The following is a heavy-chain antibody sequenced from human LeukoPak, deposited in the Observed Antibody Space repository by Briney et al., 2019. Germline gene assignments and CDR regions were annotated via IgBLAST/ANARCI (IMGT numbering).Heavy chain of an antibody. V-gene: IGHV3-7*01. Sequence: GGSLRLSCAASGFSFTAYAMSWFRQTPGKGLEWVANIHDDGRVTNYVDSVKGRFTISRDNTRNSVYLQMNSLRVEDTSLYYCARGRGWVDHWGQGTLVTVSS. CDR3: ARGRGWVDH. CDR2: IHDDGRVT. D-gene: IGHD3-16*01. CDR1: GFSFTAYA. J-gene: IGHJ4*02.